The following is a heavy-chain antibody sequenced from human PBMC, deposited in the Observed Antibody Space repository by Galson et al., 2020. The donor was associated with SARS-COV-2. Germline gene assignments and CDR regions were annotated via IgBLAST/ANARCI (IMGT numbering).Heavy chain of an antibody. J-gene: IGHJ6*02. CDR3: AKDATRRGSSGWLYYYYGMDV. V-gene: IGHV3-30*18. D-gene: IGHD6-19*01. CDR2: ISYDGSNK. Sequence: TEGSLRLSCAASGFTFSSYGMHWVRQAPGKGLEWVAVISYDGSNKYYADSVKGRFTISRDNSKNTLYLQMNSLRAEDTAVYYCAKDATRRGSSGWLYYYYGMDVWGQGTTVTVSS. CDR1: GFTFSSYG.